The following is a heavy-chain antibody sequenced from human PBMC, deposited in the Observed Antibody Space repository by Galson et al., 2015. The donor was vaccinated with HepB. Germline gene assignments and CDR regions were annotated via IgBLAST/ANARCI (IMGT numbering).Heavy chain of an antibody. CDR3: ARGLGQWLTHSDY. CDR1: GYNFISQA. J-gene: IGHJ4*02. CDR2: INTNTGNP. D-gene: IGHD6-19*01. V-gene: IGHV7-4-1*02. Sequence: SVKVSCKASGYNFISQAMHWVRQAPGQGLEWMGWINTNTGNPTYAQGFTGRFVFSLDTSVSTAYLQISSLKADDTAVYYCARGLGQWLTHSDYWGQGTLVTVSS.